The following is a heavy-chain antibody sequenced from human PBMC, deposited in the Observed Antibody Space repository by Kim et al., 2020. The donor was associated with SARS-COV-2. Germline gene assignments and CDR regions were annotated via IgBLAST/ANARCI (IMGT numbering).Heavy chain of an antibody. CDR1: GGSITRYY. Sequence: SETLSLTCTVSGGSITRYYWSWIRQPPGKGLEWIGYIYNSGSTNYNHSLKSRVIILVDTSSNQFSLKLSSVTAADTAVYYCASLTLANYYDSSAYYYGSVDMDVWGQGTTVTVSS. V-gene: IGHV4-59*01. J-gene: IGHJ6*02. CDR2: IYNSGST. D-gene: IGHD3-22*01. CDR3: ASLTLANYYDSSAYYYGSVDMDV.